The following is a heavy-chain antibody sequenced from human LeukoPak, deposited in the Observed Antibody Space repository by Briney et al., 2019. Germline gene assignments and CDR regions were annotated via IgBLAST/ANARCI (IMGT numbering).Heavy chain of an antibody. CDR1: EFTFSNYW. V-gene: IGHV3-7*04. CDR3: VSDSSGTWPEYFQV. CDR2: IKQDGSEK. Sequence: GGSLRLSCAASEFTFSNYWMNWVRQAPGKGLEWVANIKQDGSEKYYVNSVEGRFTISRDNANNSLFLQMNSLRAEDTAVYFCVSDSSGTWPEYFQVWGQGTLVTVSS. D-gene: IGHD3-22*01. J-gene: IGHJ1*01.